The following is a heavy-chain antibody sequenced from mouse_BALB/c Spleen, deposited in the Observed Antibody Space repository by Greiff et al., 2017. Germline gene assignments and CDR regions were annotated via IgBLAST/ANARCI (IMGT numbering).Heavy chain of an antibody. J-gene: IGHJ1*01. CDR2: INSNGGST. D-gene: IGHD1-1*01. CDR1: GFTFSSYG. Sequence: EVMLVESGGGLVQPGGSLKLSCAASGFTFSSYGMSWVRQTPDKRLELVATINSNGGSTYYPDSVKGRFTISRDNAKNTLYLQMSSLKSEDTAMYYCARDHYYGSSYEWYFDVWGAGTTVTVSS. V-gene: IGHV5-6-3*01. CDR3: ARDHYYGSSYEWYFDV.